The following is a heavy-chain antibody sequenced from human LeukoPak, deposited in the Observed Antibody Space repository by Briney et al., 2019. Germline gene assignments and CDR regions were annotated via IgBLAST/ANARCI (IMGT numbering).Heavy chain of an antibody. D-gene: IGHD1-26*01. CDR1: GGSISSSNYS. V-gene: IGHV4-39*01. CDR3: LVGATTASFDY. Sequence: NPSETLSLTCTVSGGSISSSNYSWGWIRQPPGKGLEWIGSIYYSGSANDNPSLNSRVTMSVDTSKTQFFLKLTSVTAADTAVYYCLVGATTASFDYWGQGTLVTVSS. CDR2: IYYSGSA. J-gene: IGHJ4*02.